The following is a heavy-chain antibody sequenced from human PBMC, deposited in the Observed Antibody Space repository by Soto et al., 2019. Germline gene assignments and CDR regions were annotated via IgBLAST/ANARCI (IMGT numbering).Heavy chain of an antibody. CDR3: ARSLPDFWSGYSYYYYYYYMDV. D-gene: IGHD3-3*01. J-gene: IGHJ6*03. V-gene: IGHV3-7*01. CDR1: GFTFSSYW. Sequence: PGGSLRLSCAASGFTFSSYWMSWVRQAPGKGLEWVANIKQDGSEKYYVDSVKGRFTISRDNAKNSLYLQMNSLRAEDTAVYYCARSLPDFWSGYSYYYYYYYMDVWGKGTTVTVSS. CDR2: IKQDGSEK.